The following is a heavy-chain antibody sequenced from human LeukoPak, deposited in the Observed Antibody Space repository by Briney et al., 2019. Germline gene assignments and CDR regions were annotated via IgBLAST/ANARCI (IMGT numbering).Heavy chain of an antibody. CDR1: GGSINSYY. CDR3: APEEQQLRENWFDP. J-gene: IGHJ5*02. CDR2: IYYSGST. V-gene: IGHV4-39*01. D-gene: IGHD6-13*01. Sequence: PSETLSLTCTVSGGSINSYYWGWIRQPPGKGLEWIGSIYYSGSTYYNPSLKSRVTISVDTSKNQFSLKLSSVTAADTAVYYCAPEEQQLRENWFDPWGQGTLVTVSS.